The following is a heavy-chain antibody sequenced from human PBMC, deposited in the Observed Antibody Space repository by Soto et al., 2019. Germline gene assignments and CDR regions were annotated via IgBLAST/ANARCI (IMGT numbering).Heavy chain of an antibody. D-gene: IGHD2-2*01. Sequence: SETLSLTCAVYCGSLSGYYWTWIRQSPEKGLEWIGEVNHSGTTYYNPSLKTRVTISVHTPKNQFSLKMSSVTAADTAVYYCARGIGYCSSINCYSSRRLRFDSWGQGTLVTVS. CDR3: ARGIGYCSSINCYSSRRLRFDS. V-gene: IGHV4-34*01. J-gene: IGHJ4*02. CDR1: CGSLSGYY. CDR2: VNHSGTT.